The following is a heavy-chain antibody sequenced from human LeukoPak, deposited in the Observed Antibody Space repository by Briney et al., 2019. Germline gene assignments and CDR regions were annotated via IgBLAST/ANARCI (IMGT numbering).Heavy chain of an antibody. CDR2: IIPIFGTA. V-gene: IGHV1-69*05. D-gene: IGHD5-18*01. CDR1: GGTFSSYA. CDR3: AREKPVDTAMVLDH. Sequence: GASVTVSCKASGGTFSSYAISWVRQAPGQGLEWMGGIIPIFGTANYAQKFQGRVTTTTDTSTSTAYMELRSLRSDDTAVYYCAREKPVDTAMVLDHWGQGTLVTVSS. J-gene: IGHJ4*02.